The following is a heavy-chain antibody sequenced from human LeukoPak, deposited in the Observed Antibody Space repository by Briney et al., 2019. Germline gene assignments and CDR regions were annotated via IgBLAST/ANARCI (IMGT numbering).Heavy chain of an antibody. D-gene: IGHD3-22*01. J-gene: IGHJ4*02. CDR1: GDSISSYY. V-gene: IGHV4-59*01. Sequence: NPSETLSLTCTVSGDSISSYYWSWIRQPPGRALEWIVYIHYYGSTYYNPSLKSRVTMSVDTSKNQFSMRLNSVTAADTAVYYCAPYDSSITATYFDYWGQGTLVTVSS. CDR2: IHYYGST. CDR3: APYDSSITATYFDY.